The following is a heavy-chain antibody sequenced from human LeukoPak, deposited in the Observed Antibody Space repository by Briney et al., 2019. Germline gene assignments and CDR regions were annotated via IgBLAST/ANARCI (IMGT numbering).Heavy chain of an antibody. J-gene: IGHJ4*02. CDR2: ISGSGGST. V-gene: IGHV3-23*01. CDR3: ARDDYDFWSGYQIDY. CDR1: GFTLSSYG. Sequence: GESLRLSCAASGFTLSSYGMSWVRQAPGKGLEWVSAISGSGGSTYYADSVKGRFTISRDNSKNTLYLQMNSLRAEDTAVYYCARDDYDFWSGYQIDYWGQGTLVTVSS. D-gene: IGHD3-3*01.